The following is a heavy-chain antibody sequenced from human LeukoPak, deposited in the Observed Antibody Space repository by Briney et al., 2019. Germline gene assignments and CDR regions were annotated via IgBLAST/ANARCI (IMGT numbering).Heavy chain of an antibody. V-gene: IGHV1-2*04. CDR3: ARSYYYDSSALGAFDI. CDR2: INPNSGGT. D-gene: IGHD3-22*01. CDR1: GYTFTGYY. Sequence: ASVKVSCKASGYTFTGYYMHWVRQAPGQGLEWMGWINPNSGGTNYAQKFQGWVTMTRDTSISTAYMELSRLRSDDTAVYSCARSYYYDSSALGAFDIWGQGTMVTVSS. J-gene: IGHJ3*02.